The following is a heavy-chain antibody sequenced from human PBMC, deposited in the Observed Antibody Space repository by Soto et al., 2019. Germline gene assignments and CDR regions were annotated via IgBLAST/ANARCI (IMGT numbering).Heavy chain of an antibody. Sequence: GESLKISCKGSGYSFTSYWIGWVRQMPGKGLEWMGIMYPGDSDTRYSPSFQGQVTISADKSISTAYLQWSSLKASDTALYYCARQYEYCTSTSCHQRGRYFDYWGQGTLVTVS. CDR3: ARQYEYCTSTSCHQRGRYFDY. D-gene: IGHD2-2*01. J-gene: IGHJ4*02. V-gene: IGHV5-51*01. CDR1: GYSFTSYW. CDR2: MYPGDSDT.